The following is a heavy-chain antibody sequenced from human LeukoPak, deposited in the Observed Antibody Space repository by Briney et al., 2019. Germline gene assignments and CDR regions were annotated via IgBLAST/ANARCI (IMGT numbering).Heavy chain of an antibody. Sequence: GGSLRLSCAASGFTFSTYSMNWVRQAPGKGLEWVASISSSSNYIYYADSVKGRFTISRDNAEKSLYLQMNSLRVEDTAVYYCARGGYSGGNNGYWGQGTLVTVSS. CDR3: ARGGYSGGNNGY. CDR2: ISSSSNYI. CDR1: GFTFSTYS. D-gene: IGHD3-22*01. V-gene: IGHV3-21*01. J-gene: IGHJ4*02.